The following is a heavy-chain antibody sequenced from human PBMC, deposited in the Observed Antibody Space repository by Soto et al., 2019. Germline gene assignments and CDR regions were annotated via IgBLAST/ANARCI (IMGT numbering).Heavy chain of an antibody. V-gene: IGHV1-18*04. D-gene: IGHD3-16*02. J-gene: IGHJ4*02. CDR3: ARARDSNYAFYDYVWGSYRPHLFDY. CDR1: GYTITSHG. CDR2: ISAYNGNT. Sequence: ASVKVSCKASGYTITSHGISWVRQPPGQGLEWMGSISAYNGNTNYAQKRQGRVTMTTDTSTSTAYMELRSLRSDDTDVYYCARARDSNYAFYDYVWGSYRPHLFDYWGQGTLVTVSS.